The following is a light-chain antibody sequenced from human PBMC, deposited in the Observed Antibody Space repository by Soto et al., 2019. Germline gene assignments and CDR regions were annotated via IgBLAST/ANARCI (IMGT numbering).Light chain of an antibody. CDR3: GTWDSSLSIFV. V-gene: IGLV1-51*02. CDR1: SSNIGNNY. J-gene: IGLJ1*01. CDR2: END. Sequence: TQPPSVSAAPGQKVTISCSGSSSNIGNNYVSWYQQLPGTAPKLLIYENDKRPSGIPDRFSGSKSGTSATLGITGLQTGDEADYYCGTWDSSLSIFVFGTGTKVTVL.